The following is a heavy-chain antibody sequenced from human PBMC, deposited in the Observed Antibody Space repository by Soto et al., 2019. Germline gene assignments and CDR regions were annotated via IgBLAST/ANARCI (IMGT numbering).Heavy chain of an antibody. D-gene: IGHD3-22*01. Sequence: AGSLRLSCEASGFTFSSYSMNWVRQAPGKGLEWVSYISSSSSTIYYADSVKGRFTISRDNAKNSLYLQMSSLRDEDTAVYYCARDTYYYDSSGYFGGSYYYYGMDVWGQGTTVTVSS. CDR3: ARDTYYYDSSGYFGGSYYYYGMDV. J-gene: IGHJ6*02. CDR2: ISSSSSTI. V-gene: IGHV3-48*02. CDR1: GFTFSSYS.